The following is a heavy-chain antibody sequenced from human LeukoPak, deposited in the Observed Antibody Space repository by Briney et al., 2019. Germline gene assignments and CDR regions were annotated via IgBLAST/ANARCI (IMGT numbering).Heavy chain of an antibody. Sequence: SETLSLTCTVSGGSISSSSYYWGWLRQPPGKGLEWIGEINHSGSTNYNPSLKSRVTIAVDTSKNQFSLKLSSVTAAYTAVYYWARLLPRNSQPRPKGPSLDYWGQGTLVTVSS. V-gene: IGHV4-39*07. CDR2: INHSGST. D-gene: IGHD1/OR15-1a*01. CDR1: GGSISSSSYY. J-gene: IGHJ4*02. CDR3: ARLLPRNSQPRPKGPSLDY.